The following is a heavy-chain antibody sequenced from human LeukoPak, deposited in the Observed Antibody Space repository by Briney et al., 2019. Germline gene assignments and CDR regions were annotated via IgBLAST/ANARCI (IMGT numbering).Heavy chain of an antibody. V-gene: IGHV1-46*01. CDR3: AREWTYGDYYYYYGMDV. D-gene: IGHD4-17*01. J-gene: IGHJ6*02. CDR1: GGTFSSYA. CDR2: INPSGGST. Sequence: ASVKVSCKASGGTFSSYAISWVRQAPGQGLEWMGIINPSGGSTSYAQKFQGRVTMTRDTSTSTVYMELSSLRSEDTAVYYCAREWTYGDYYYYYGMDVWGQGTTVTVSS.